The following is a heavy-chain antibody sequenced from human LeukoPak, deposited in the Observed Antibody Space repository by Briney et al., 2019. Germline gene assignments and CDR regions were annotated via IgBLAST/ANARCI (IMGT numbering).Heavy chain of an antibody. V-gene: IGHV3-9*01. CDR3: ARDRMELGYFDY. D-gene: IGHD1-7*01. Sequence: PGRSLRLSCAASGFTFDDHGMHWVRQAPGKGLEWVSGISWSSGIIGYADSVKGRFTISRDNAKNSLYLQMNSLRAEDTAVYYCARDRMELGYFDYWGQGTLVTVSS. J-gene: IGHJ4*02. CDR1: GFTFDDHG. CDR2: ISWSSGII.